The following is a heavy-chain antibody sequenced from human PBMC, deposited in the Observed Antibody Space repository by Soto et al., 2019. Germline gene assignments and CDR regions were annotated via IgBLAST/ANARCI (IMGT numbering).Heavy chain of an antibody. Sequence: HLVQSGPEVKKPGASITVSCKTSGDTFTNFGLSWVRQAPGQGLEWMGWIATDNSNRNYAQKFQGRLTLTTDTSTSTAYMELKNLGYDDTAVYYCARVVRGVVNWFDPWGQGTLVTVSS. V-gene: IGHV1-18*01. CDR1: GDTFTNFG. D-gene: IGHD3-10*01. CDR2: IATDNSNR. CDR3: ARVVRGVVNWFDP. J-gene: IGHJ5*02.